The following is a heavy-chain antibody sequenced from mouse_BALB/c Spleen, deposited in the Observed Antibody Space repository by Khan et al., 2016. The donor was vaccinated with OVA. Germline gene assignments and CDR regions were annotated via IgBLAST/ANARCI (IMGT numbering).Heavy chain of an antibody. Sequence: EVQLQESGPGLVKPSQSLSLTCTVTGYSITSDYAWNWIRQFPGNKLEWMGYISYSGRTSYNPSLKSRISITRDTSKNQFFLQLNSVTPEDTATYDCARSVTITTVVATDFDYWGQGTTLTVSS. CDR3: ARSVTITTVVATDFDY. V-gene: IGHV3-2*02. D-gene: IGHD1-1*01. CDR1: GYSITSDYA. CDR2: ISYSGRT. J-gene: IGHJ2*01.